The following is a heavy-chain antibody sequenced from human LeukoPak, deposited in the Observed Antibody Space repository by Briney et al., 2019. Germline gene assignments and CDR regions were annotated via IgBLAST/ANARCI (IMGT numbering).Heavy chain of an antibody. D-gene: IGHD6-19*01. Sequence: SETLSLTCTVSGYSISSDYYWGWFRQSPGKGLEWIGSLYHSGSTYYNPFLKSRFTMSVDTSKNQFSLRLNSVTAADTALYYCARSDWYLRGDAFDIWGQGTMVTVSS. CDR2: LYHSGST. CDR3: ARSDWYLRGDAFDI. CDR1: GYSISSDYY. V-gene: IGHV4-38-2*02. J-gene: IGHJ3*02.